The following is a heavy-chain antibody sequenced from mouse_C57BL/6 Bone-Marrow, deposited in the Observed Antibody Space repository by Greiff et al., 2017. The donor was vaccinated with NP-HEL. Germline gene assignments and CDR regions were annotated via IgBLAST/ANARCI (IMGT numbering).Heavy chain of an antibody. V-gene: IGHV3-1*01. CDR3: ARPSGSSYGFAY. CDR1: GYSITSGYD. J-gene: IGHJ3*01. Sequence: EVKLQESGPGMVKPSQSLSLTCTVTGYSITSGYDWHWIRHFPGNKLEWMGYISYSGSTNYNPSLKSRISITHDPSKNHFFLKLNSVATEDTATYYCARPSGSSYGFAYWGQGTLVTVSA. D-gene: IGHD1-1*01. CDR2: ISYSGST.